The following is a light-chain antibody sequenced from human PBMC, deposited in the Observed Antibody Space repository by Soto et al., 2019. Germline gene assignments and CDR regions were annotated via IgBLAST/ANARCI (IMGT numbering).Light chain of an antibody. Sequence: NFMLTQPHSVSESPGKTVIISCTGSSGSIASKYVQWYQQRPGSAPTTVIYEDNERPSGVPDRFSGSIDISSNSASLIISGLQTEDEADYYCQSYDSNVVIFGGGTKLTVL. J-gene: IGLJ2*01. CDR3: QSYDSNVVI. V-gene: IGLV6-57*02. CDR2: EDN. CDR1: SGSIASKY.